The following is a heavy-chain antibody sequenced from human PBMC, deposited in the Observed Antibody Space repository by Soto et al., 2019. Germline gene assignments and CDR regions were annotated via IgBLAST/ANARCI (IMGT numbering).Heavy chain of an antibody. D-gene: IGHD3-22*01. CDR1: GFTFSSYS. CDR2: ISSSSSYI. J-gene: IGHJ4*02. V-gene: IGHV3-21*01. CDR3: ARDPYYDSSGYHLPNYFDY. Sequence: RLSCAASGFTFSSYSMNWVRQAPGKGLEWVSSISSSSSYIYYADSVKGRFTISRDNAKNSLYLQMNSLRAEDTAVYYCARDPYYDSSGYHLPNYFDYWGQGALVTVSS.